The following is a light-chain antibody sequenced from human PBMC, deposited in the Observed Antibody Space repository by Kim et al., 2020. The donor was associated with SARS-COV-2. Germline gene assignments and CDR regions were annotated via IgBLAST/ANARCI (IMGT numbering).Light chain of an antibody. CDR3: LLFYSGPRV. CDR2: DTT. V-gene: IGLV7-46*01. J-gene: IGLJ3*02. Sequence: QAVVTQEPSLTVFPGGTVTLTCGSSTGPVTNGHYPYWFQQKPGQAPRTLIYDTTNKHAWTPARFSGSLLGGKAALTLSGAQPEDEAEYYCLLFYSGPRVFGGGTQLTVL. CDR1: TGPVTNGHY.